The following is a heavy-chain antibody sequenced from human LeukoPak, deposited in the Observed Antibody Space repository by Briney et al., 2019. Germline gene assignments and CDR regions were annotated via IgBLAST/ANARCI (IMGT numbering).Heavy chain of an antibody. CDR1: GFTFSSYW. D-gene: IGHD6-13*01. Sequence: GGSLRLSCAASGFTFSSYWMSWVRQAPGKGLEWVANIRQDGSEKYYVDSVKGRFTISRDNAKNSLYLQMNSLRAEDTAVYYCARGGIAAAGTPVGYWGQGTLVTVSS. CDR3: ARGGIAAAGTPVGY. J-gene: IGHJ4*02. V-gene: IGHV3-7*01. CDR2: IRQDGSEK.